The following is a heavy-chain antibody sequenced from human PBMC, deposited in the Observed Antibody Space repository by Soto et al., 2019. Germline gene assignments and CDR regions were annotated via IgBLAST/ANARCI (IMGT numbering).Heavy chain of an antibody. CDR2: IRSKAYGGTT. V-gene: IGHV3-49*03. D-gene: IGHD3-22*01. CDR1: GFTLGDYA. J-gene: IGHJ4*02. CDR3: VRGRYYHRYYFEY. Sequence: SLRLSCTASGFTLGDYAMSWLRQAPGKGLEWVGFIRSKAYGGTTDYAASVKGRFTISRDDSKTIAYLQMNSLNTEDTAVYYCVRGRYYHRYYFEYWGQGTLVTDCS.